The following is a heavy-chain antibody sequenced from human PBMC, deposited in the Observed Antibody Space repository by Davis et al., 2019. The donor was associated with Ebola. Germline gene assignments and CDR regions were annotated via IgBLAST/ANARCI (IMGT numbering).Heavy chain of an antibody. CDR1: GGSIINNNFY. V-gene: IGHV4-39*02. Sequence: MPSETLSLTCTVSGGSIINNNFYFGWIRQPPGKGLEWIGSIHYSERTYYNPSLMSRVTLSVDASKNQFSLRLKSMTAADTAVYYCATEVVRDYGDPFDYWGQGTLVIVSS. CDR3: ATEVVRDYGDPFDY. J-gene: IGHJ4*02. D-gene: IGHD4-17*01. CDR2: IHYSERT.